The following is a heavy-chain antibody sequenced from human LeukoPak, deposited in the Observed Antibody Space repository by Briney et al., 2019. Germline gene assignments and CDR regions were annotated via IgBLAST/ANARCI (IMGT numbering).Heavy chain of an antibody. Sequence: SETLSLTCTVAGCSISSYYWSWIRQPAGKGLEWIGRIYTSGSTNYNPSLKSRVTMSVDTSKNQFSLKLSSVTAADTAVYYCARTVLRFLEWFEYYFDYWGQGTLVTVSS. V-gene: IGHV4-4*07. J-gene: IGHJ4*02. CDR3: ARTVLRFLEWFEYYFDY. D-gene: IGHD3-3*01. CDR2: IYTSGST. CDR1: GCSISSYY.